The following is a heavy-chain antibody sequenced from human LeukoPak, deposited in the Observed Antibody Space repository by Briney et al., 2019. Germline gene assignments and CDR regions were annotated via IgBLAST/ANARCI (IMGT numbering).Heavy chain of an antibody. V-gene: IGHV3-23*01. CDR2: ISNDGGGT. D-gene: IGHD3-22*01. CDR1: GFIFNNYG. Sequence: GGSLRLSCAASGFIFNNYGLIWVRQAPGMGLEWVSAISNDGGGTTYADFVKGRFTISRDNSKNTLFLQMNSLRGEDTALYYCAKGSSGYFADLWGQGTLVTVSS. J-gene: IGHJ5*02. CDR3: AKGSSGYFADL.